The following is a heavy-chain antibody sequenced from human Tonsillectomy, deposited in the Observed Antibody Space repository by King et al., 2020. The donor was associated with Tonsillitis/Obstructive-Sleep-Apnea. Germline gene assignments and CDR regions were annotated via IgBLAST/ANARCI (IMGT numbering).Heavy chain of an antibody. D-gene: IGHD4-17*01. V-gene: IGHV1-46*01. CDR3: AREATVTFYYYFYMDV. Sequence: QLQLVQSGAEVKKPGASVKVSCKASGYTFTTYYMHWVRQAPGQGLEWMGLINPSGSSTTYAQKFQGRVTLTRDTSTSTVYMELSSLRSEDTAVYYCAREATVTFYYYFYMDVWGKGTTVTVSS. CDR2: INPSGSST. J-gene: IGHJ6*03. CDR1: GYTFTTYY.